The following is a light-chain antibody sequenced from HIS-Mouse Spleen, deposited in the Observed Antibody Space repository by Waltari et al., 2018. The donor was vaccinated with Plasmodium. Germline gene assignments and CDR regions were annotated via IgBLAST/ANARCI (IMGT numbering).Light chain of an antibody. CDR1: VLAKKY. Sequence: SYELTQPSSVSVSPGQTARITCSGDVLAKKYARWFQQKPGQAPVLGIYKDSERTSGIPGRVSGSSSGTTVTLTISGAQVEDEADYYCYSAADNNRVFGGGTKLTVL. CDR2: KDS. V-gene: IGLV3-27*01. J-gene: IGLJ3*02. CDR3: YSAADNNRV.